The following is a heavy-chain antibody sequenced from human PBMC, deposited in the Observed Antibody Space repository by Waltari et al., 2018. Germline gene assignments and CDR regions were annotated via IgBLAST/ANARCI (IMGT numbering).Heavy chain of an antibody. J-gene: IGHJ4*02. CDR2: IYPSDSDT. V-gene: IGHV5-51*01. Sequence: EVQLVQSGAELRKPGQSLRIPCRGSGDNFSRYWIAWVRQVPGKGLEWMGIIYPSDSDTRYSPSFQGQVTMSADKSINTAYLEWRSLKASDTAIYFCAREPHIVGSHFFDYWGQGTRVTVPP. D-gene: IGHD1-26*01. CDR1: GDNFSRYW. CDR3: AREPHIVGSHFFDY.